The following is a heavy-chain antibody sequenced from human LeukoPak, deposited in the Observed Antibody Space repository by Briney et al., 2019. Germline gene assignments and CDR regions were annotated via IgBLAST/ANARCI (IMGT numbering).Heavy chain of an antibody. CDR2: IYSGGST. V-gene: IGHV3-53*01. D-gene: IGHD2-15*01. Sequence: VGSLRLSCAASGFTVSSNYMSPVRQAPGKRLEWASGIYSGGSTYYADSVKGRFTISRDNSKNTLYLQMNSLRAEDTAVYYCARELGYCSGGSCYSRSDFGIAFDIWGQGTMVTVSS. J-gene: IGHJ3*02. CDR1: GFTVSSNY. CDR3: ARELGYCSGGSCYSRSDFGIAFDI.